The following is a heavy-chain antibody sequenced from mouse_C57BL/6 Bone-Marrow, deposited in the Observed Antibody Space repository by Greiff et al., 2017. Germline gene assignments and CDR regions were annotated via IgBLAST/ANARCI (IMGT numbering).Heavy chain of an antibody. Sequence: VKLKESGAELARPGASVKLSCKASGYTFTSYGISWVKQRTGQGLEWIGEIYPRSGNTYYNEKFKGKATLTADKSSSTAYMELRSLTSEDSAVYFCAGGGSSSHFDYWGQGTTLTVSS. CDR3: AGGGSSSHFDY. D-gene: IGHD1-1*01. V-gene: IGHV1-81*01. CDR2: IYPRSGNT. J-gene: IGHJ2*01. CDR1: GYTFTSYG.